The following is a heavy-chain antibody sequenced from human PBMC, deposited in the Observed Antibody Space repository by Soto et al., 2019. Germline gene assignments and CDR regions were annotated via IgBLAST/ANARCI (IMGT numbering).Heavy chain of an antibody. V-gene: IGHV1-8*01. CDR1: GYTFTSYD. Sequence: QVQLVQSGAEVKKPGASVKVSCKASGYTFTSYDINWVRQATGQGLEWMGWMNPNSGNTGYAQKFXGXVXMTXNTSISTAYVELSSLRSEDTAVYYCTRGINYYDSGDDAFDIWGQGTMVTVSS. CDR2: MNPNSGNT. J-gene: IGHJ3*02. D-gene: IGHD3-10*01. CDR3: TRGINYYDSGDDAFDI.